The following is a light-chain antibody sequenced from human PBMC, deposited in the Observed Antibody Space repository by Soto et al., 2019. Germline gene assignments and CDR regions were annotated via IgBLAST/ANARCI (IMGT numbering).Light chain of an antibody. V-gene: IGKV1-39*01. CDR1: QSITTY. Sequence: DIQMTQSPSSLSASVGDRVTITCRASQSITTYLNWYQQKPGKAPKLLIYAAPSLQSGVPSRFSGSGSGTDFTLTISSLLPEDFATYSCQQSYTTPWTFGQGTKVDIK. J-gene: IGKJ1*01. CDR3: QQSYTTPWT. CDR2: AAP.